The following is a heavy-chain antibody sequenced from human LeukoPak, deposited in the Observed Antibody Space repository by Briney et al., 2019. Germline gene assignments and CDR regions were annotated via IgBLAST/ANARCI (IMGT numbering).Heavy chain of an antibody. Sequence: SETLSLTCAAYGGSFSDYNWSWIRQPPGKRLEWIGEINHSGSTNYNPSLKSRVTISVDTSKNQFSLKLTSVSAAETAVYYCAGYGILTGLWDWGEGTLVTVSS. CDR1: GGSFSDYN. J-gene: IGHJ4*02. D-gene: IGHD3-9*01. V-gene: IGHV4-34*01. CDR3: AGYGILTGLWD. CDR2: INHSGST.